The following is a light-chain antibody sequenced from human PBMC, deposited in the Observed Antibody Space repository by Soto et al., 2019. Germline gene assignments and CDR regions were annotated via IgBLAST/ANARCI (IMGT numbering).Light chain of an antibody. CDR1: ESVTSN. J-gene: IGKJ4*01. CDR2: GAS. Sequence: EIVMTQSPSTLSVSPGGRATLSCRASESVTSNLAWYQQKPGQAPRLLIYGASTRATGIPARFSGSGSGTEFTLTISSLQSEDFAVYYCQQYGSSPRLTFGGGTKVDI. CDR3: QQYGSSPRLT. V-gene: IGKV3-15*01.